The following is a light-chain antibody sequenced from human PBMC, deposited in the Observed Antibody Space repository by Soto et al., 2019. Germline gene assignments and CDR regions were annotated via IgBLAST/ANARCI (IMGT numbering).Light chain of an antibody. V-gene: IGLV2-23*01. CDR2: EDV. J-gene: IGLJ2*01. CDR3: FSTAAGGTWL. CDR1: TSDVGSDNR. Sequence: LTQPASVSGSPGQSITISCTGTTSDVGSDNRVSWYQQYAGKAPRLMIYEDVKRPSGVFNRFSGSKSGNTASLTISGLESEDEADYYCFSTAAGGTWLFGGGTKVTVL.